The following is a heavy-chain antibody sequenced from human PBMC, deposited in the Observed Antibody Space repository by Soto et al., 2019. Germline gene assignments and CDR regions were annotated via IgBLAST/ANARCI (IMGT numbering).Heavy chain of an antibody. J-gene: IGHJ6*02. V-gene: IGHV1-18*01. CDR2: ISTYNGDT. D-gene: IGHD2-15*01. CDR3: ARDGAAPYYDYGMDV. CDR1: GYTFSTSG. Sequence: QVQLVQSGAEVRKPGASVKVSCKASGYTFSTSGMSGLRQAPGQGLEWMGWISTYNGDTNDAPKFQDRVTMTSDTSTSTLYMALRSLRSDDTAVYYCARDGAAPYYDYGMDVWGQGPRVTVSS.